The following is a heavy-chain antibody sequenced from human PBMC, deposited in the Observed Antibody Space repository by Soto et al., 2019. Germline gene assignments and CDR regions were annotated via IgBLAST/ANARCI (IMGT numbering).Heavy chain of an antibody. CDR3: ARLSIAAAGIDY. CDR2: IYYSGST. J-gene: IGHJ4*02. CDR1: GGSISSSSYY. V-gene: IGHV4-39*01. D-gene: IGHD6-13*01. Sequence: SETLSLPRTVSGGSISSSSYYWGWIRQPPGKGLEWSGSIYYSGSTYYNPSLKSRVTISVDTSKNQFSLKLSSVTAADTAVYYCARLSIAAAGIDYWGQGTLVTVSS.